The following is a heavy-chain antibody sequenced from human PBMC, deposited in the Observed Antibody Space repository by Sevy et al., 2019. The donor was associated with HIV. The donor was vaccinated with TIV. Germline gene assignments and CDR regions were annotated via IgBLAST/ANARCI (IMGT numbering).Heavy chain of an antibody. V-gene: IGHV3-15*01. CDR3: ATGGSLFQH. J-gene: IGHJ1*01. CDR1: GFNFSNVW. CDR2: VKSKTGGGTT. D-gene: IGHD3-16*01. Sequence: GGSLRLSCAASGFNFSNVWMSWIRQAPGKGLEGVGHVKSKTGGGTTDYAAPVRGRFAISRDDSKNTLYLEMTSLKTEDTAVYYCATGGSLFQHWGQGTLVTVSS.